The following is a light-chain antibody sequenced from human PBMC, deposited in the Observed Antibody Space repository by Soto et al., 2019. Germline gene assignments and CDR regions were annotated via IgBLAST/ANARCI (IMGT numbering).Light chain of an antibody. CDR2: GAS. V-gene: IGKV1-27*01. Sequence: DIQMTQSPSSLSASVGDRVTITCRASQGINHYLAWYQQKPGKVPKLLIYGASTLQSGVPSRFSGSGSGTDFTLTISRLQPEDVATYYCQKYNSAPLTFGGGTKVEIK. J-gene: IGKJ4*01. CDR1: QGINHY. CDR3: QKYNSAPLT.